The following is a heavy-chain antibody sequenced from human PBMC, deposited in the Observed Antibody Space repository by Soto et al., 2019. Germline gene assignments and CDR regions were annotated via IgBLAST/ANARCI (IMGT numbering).Heavy chain of an antibody. J-gene: IGHJ4*02. Sequence: PGGSLRLSCAASGFTFTTYAMGWVRQFPGKGLEWVSGVSSGGANTYYAHSARGRFIISRDNSKNTVYLQMNSLRAEDTAVYYCARQLRNDRDYWGQATLVTVSS. CDR2: VSSGGANT. D-gene: IGHD3-9*01. CDR3: ARQLRNDRDY. CDR1: GFTFTTYA. V-gene: IGHV3-23*01.